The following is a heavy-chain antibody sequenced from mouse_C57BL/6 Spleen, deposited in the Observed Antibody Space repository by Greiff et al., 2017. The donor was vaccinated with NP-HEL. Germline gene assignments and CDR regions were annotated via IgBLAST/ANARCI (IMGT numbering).Heavy chain of an antibody. V-gene: IGHV7-3*01. CDR1: GFTFTDYY. CDR3: ARSYGSAGGFAY. D-gene: IGHD1-1*01. J-gene: IGHJ3*01. Sequence: VQRVESGGGLVQPGGSLSLSCAASGFTFTDYYMSWVRQPPGKALEWLGFIRNKANGYTTEYSASVKGRFTISRDNSQSILYLQMNALRAEDSATYYCARSYGSAGGFAYWGQGTLVTVSA. CDR2: IRNKANGYTT.